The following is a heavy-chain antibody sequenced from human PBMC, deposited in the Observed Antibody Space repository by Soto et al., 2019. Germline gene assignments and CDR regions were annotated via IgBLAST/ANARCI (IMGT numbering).Heavy chain of an antibody. CDR3: ARWGTTGGLDV. V-gene: IGHV3-33*05. Sequence: QVQLVESGGGVVQPGTSLRLSCVGSGFTFRSYVIHWVRQAPGKGLEWVALTSYDGSNNFYGDSVKGRFTISRHNSRNTVELQMDSLRVDDTALYYCARWGTTGGLDVWGQGALVSVSS. CDR1: GFTFRSYV. J-gene: IGHJ4*02. CDR2: TSYDGSNN. D-gene: IGHD3-16*01.